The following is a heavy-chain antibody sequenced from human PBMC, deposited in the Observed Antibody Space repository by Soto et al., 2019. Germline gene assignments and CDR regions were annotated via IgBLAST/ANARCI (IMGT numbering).Heavy chain of an antibody. Sequence: GGSLRLSCAASGFPFSSYHMHWVRQAPGKGLEWVALIWSDGSNKFYAYSVKGRFTISRDNSKNTLYLQMNSLRAEDTAVYYCARGGQYSNTLYYFDYWGRGTLVTVSS. V-gene: IGHV3-33*01. CDR3: ARGGQYSNTLYYFDY. CDR1: GFPFSSYH. CDR2: IWSDGSNK. D-gene: IGHD6-6*01. J-gene: IGHJ4*02.